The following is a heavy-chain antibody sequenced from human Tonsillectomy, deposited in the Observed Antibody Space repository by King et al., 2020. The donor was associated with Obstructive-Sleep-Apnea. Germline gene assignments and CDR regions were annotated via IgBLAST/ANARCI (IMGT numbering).Heavy chain of an antibody. CDR2: ISSSSSTI. CDR1: GFTFSSYS. J-gene: IGHJ6*02. Sequence: VQLVESGGGLVQPGGSLRLSCAASGFTFSSYSMNWVRQAPGKGLEWVSYISSSSSTIYYADSVKGRFTISRDNAKNSLYLQMNSLRAEDTAVYYCARDSGIVVVTHYYYYGMDVWGQGTTVTVSS. V-gene: IGHV3-48*04. D-gene: IGHD2-2*01. CDR3: ARDSGIVVVTHYYYYGMDV.